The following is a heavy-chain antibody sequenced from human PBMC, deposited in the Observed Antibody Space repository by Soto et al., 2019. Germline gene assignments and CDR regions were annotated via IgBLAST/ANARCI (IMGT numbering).Heavy chain of an antibody. J-gene: IGHJ4*02. Sequence: QVQLVESGGSVVQPGGSRRLSCAASGFSFSYYGLHWVRQAPGKGLEWLALITHDGYNRYYADSVKGRFSISRDNSKTTIFLQISSLKSEDTAVYSCAKGGPFDIWGQGAPVTVSS. V-gene: IGHV3-30*18. CDR1: GFSFSYYG. CDR2: ITHDGYNR. CDR3: AKGGPFDI.